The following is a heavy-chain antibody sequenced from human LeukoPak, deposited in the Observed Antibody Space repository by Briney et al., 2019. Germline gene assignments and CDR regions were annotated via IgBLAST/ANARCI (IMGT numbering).Heavy chain of an antibody. D-gene: IGHD1-1*01. CDR1: GFTFSTYG. J-gene: IGHJ4*02. CDR2: ISYDGSNK. CDR3: ARGWNGY. V-gene: IGHV3-30*03. Sequence: PGRSLRLSCAASGFTFSTYGMHWVRQAPGKGLEWVAVISYDGSNKYYADSVKGRFTISRDNSKNTLYLQMNSLRAEDTAVYYCARGWNGYWGQGTLVTVSS.